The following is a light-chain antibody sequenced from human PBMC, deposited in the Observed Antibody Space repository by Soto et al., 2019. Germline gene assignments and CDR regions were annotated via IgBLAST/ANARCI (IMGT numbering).Light chain of an antibody. V-gene: IGKV3-20*01. CDR1: QSVRSSY. CDR2: GAS. Sequence: EIVLTQSPGTLSLSPGERATLSCRASQSVRSSYLAWYQQKPGQAPRLLIYGASSRATGIPVRFSGTGSGTDFTLTSSRLEPEDFAVYYCQQYGGSPYTFGQGTKLEIK. CDR3: QQYGGSPYT. J-gene: IGKJ2*01.